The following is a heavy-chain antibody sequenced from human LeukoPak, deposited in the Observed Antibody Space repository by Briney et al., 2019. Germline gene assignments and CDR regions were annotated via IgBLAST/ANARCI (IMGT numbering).Heavy chain of an antibody. CDR2: INHSGST. V-gene: IGHV4-34*01. CDR1: GGSFSGYY. J-gene: IGHJ5*02. CDR3: ARGFGDYDFWSGYQNWFDP. Sequence: SETLSLTCAVYGGSFSGYYWSWIRQPPGKGLEWIGEINHSGSTNYNPSPKSRVTISVDTSKNQFSLKLSSVTAADTAVYYCARGFGDYDFWSGYQNWFDPWGQGTLVTVSS. D-gene: IGHD3-3*01.